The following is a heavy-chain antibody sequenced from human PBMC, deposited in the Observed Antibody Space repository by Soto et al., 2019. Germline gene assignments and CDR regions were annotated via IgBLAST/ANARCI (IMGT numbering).Heavy chain of an antibody. J-gene: IGHJ3*02. D-gene: IGHD2-2*01. V-gene: IGHV3-9*01. Sequence: GGSLRLSCAASGFTFDDYAMHWVRQAPGKGLEWVSGISWNSGSIGYADSVKGRFTISRDNAKNSLYLQMNSLRAEDTALYYCAKDLWDIVVVPAATGGAFDIWGQGTMVTVSS. CDR3: AKDLWDIVVVPAATGGAFDI. CDR2: ISWNSGSI. CDR1: GFTFDDYA.